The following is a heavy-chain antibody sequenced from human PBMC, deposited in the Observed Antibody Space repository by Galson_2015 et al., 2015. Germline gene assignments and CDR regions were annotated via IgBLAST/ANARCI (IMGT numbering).Heavy chain of an antibody. CDR1: GDSVSSNSVA. J-gene: IGHJ3*02. Sequence: CAISGDSVSSNSVAWNWIRQSPSRGLEWLGRTYYRSKWYNDYAISVKSRITINPDTSRNHFSLQLNSLKIEDTAVYYCTHVDSTHFDTSGHYFWGAVDIWGPGTMVTVSS. D-gene: IGHD3-22*01. CDR3: THVDSTHFDTSGHYFWGAVDI. V-gene: IGHV6-1*01. CDR2: TYYRSKWYN.